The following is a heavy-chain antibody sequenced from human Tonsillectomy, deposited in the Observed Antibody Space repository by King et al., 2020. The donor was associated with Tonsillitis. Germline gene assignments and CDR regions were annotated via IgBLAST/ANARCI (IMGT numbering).Heavy chain of an antibody. Sequence: EVQLVESGGGLVMSGGSLRLSCAASGFRFRDAWMTWFRQAPGKGLEWVGRIKSKNDGGTSDFSAPVKDRFTISRDDSINTLYLQVDSLKTEDTAMYYCGTDGDILSGMAGGGYWGQGTLVTVYS. D-gene: IGHD3-9*01. CDR2: IKSKNDGGTS. CDR1: GFRFRDAW. J-gene: IGHJ4*02. V-gene: IGHV3-15*01. CDR3: GTDGDILSGMAGGGY.